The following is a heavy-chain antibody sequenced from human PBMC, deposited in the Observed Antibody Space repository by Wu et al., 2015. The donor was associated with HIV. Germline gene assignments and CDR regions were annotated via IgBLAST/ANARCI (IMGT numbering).Heavy chain of an antibody. V-gene: IGHV1-2*02. CDR1: GYTFTAYY. CDR2: VNPASGDT. D-gene: IGHD3-9*01. J-gene: IGHJ6*03. Sequence: QVQLVQSGTEMKKSGASVKVSCKTFGYTFTAYYIHWVRQAPGRGLEWMGWVNPASGDTKFAQAFQTRITVTSDTSTNTVNLVLAGLQSNDTATYFCARDWQFQVSFDDFYMDIWGNGTTVIVS. CDR3: ARDWQFQVSFDDFYMDI.